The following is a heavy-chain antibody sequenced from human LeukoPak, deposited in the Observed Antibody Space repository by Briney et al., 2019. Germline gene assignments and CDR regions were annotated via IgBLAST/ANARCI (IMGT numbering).Heavy chain of an antibody. CDR1: GGSISSYY. CDR3: ARDLGGVSYDY. CDR2: IYYSGST. Sequence: SETLSLTCTVSGGSISSYYWSWIRQPPGKGLEWIGYIYYSGSTNYNPSLKSRVTLSLDTSKNQFSLKLSSVTAADTAVYYCARDLGGVSYDYWGQGTLVTVSS. J-gene: IGHJ4*02. D-gene: IGHD3-16*02. V-gene: IGHV4-59*01.